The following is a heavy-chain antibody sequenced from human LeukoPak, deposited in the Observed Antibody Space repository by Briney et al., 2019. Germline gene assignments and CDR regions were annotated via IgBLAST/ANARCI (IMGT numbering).Heavy chain of an antibody. J-gene: IGHJ4*02. D-gene: IGHD3-22*01. CDR1: GFSFSDYT. V-gene: IGHV3-30*04. Sequence: GGSLRLSCAASGFSFSDYTMRWVRQAPGKGLEWVAFISNDGNNKYSADAVKGRFTISRDNSKNTLFLEMSNLRPEDTAVYYCARPGHGNYGPVGYWGQGTLVTVSS. CDR2: ISNDGNNK. CDR3: ARPGHGNYGPVGY.